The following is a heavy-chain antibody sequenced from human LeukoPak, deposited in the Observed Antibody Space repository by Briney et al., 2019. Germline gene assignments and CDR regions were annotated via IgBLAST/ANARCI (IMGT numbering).Heavy chain of an antibody. CDR2: INPNSGGT. Sequence: ASVKVSCKASGYTFTVFYMQWVRQAPGQGLEWMGWINPNSGGTYSAQKFQGRVTMTRDTPTSTAYMELRSLRSDDTAVYYCARDGHYGSGHVDYWGQGTLVTVSS. CDR3: ARDGHYGSGHVDY. J-gene: IGHJ4*02. D-gene: IGHD3-10*01. V-gene: IGHV1-2*02. CDR1: GYTFTVFY.